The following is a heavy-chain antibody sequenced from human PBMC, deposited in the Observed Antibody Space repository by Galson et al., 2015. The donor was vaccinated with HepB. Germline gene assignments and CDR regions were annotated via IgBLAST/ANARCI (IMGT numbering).Heavy chain of an antibody. Sequence: SLRLSCAASGFTFSRYGMHWVRQAPGKGLEWVALIPYDGSNESYADSVKGRFTISGDNSKNTLYLRMNSLRAEDTAVYYCSKDIVEFYNYGMDVWGQGTTVTVFS. D-gene: IGHD2-15*01. CDR1: GFTFSRYG. V-gene: IGHV3-30*18. J-gene: IGHJ6*02. CDR2: IPYDGSNE. CDR3: SKDIVEFYNYGMDV.